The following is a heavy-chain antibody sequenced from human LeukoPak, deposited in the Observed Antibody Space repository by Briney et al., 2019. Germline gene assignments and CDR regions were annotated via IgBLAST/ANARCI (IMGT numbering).Heavy chain of an antibody. D-gene: IGHD2-2*01. Sequence: ASVKVSCKASGGTFSSYGISWVRQAPGQGLEWMGGIIPMFGTANYAQKFQGRVTITADESTSTAYMELSSLRSEETAVYYCARAPIVVVAAAKSHWFDPWGQGTLVTVSS. CDR2: IIPMFGTA. CDR3: ARAPIVVVAAAKSHWFDP. V-gene: IGHV1-69*01. CDR1: GGTFSSYG. J-gene: IGHJ5*02.